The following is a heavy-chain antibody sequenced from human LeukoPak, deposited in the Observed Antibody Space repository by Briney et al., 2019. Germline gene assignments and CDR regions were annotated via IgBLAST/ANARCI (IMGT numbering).Heavy chain of an antibody. CDR3: ARATVSKYCSGGSCYQGPFDY. Sequence: GESLRISCKGSGYSFTSYWISWVRQMPGKGLEWMGRIDPSDSYTNYSPSFQGHVTISADKSISTAYLQWSSLKASGTAMYYCARATVSKYCSGGSCYQGPFDYWGQGTLVTVSS. CDR1: GYSFTSYW. J-gene: IGHJ4*02. D-gene: IGHD2-15*01. CDR2: IDPSDSYT. V-gene: IGHV5-10-1*01.